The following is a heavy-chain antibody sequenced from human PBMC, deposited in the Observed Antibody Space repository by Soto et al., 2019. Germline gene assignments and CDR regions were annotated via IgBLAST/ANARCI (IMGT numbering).Heavy chain of an antibody. Sequence: QVQLEQSGAEVKKPGSAVKISCKASGGTLSDHGVSWLRQAPGQGLEWVGGTIPVFNTAKYAPKFQGRVTIAADKSTNIAYMALGCLRSDDTAFYYCARGVYGSGNYYTGPSAFDIWGQGTLVIVSS. CDR3: ARGVYGSGNYYTGPSAFDI. V-gene: IGHV1-69*06. D-gene: IGHD3-10*01. CDR2: TIPVFNTA. J-gene: IGHJ3*02. CDR1: GGTLSDHG.